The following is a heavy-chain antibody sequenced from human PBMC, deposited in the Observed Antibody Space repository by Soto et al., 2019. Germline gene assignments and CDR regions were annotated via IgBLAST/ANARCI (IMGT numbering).Heavy chain of an antibody. Sequence: PGGSLRLSCAASGFTFSNNWMPWFRQPPGKGPVWVSRINSDGSSTYYADSVKGRFTISRDNAKNTLSLQMNSLRDEDTAVYYCVRDLPHVGIDYWGQGILVTVSS. J-gene: IGHJ4*02. V-gene: IGHV3-74*01. D-gene: IGHD1-26*01. CDR1: GFTFSNNW. CDR3: VRDLPHVGIDY. CDR2: INSDGSST.